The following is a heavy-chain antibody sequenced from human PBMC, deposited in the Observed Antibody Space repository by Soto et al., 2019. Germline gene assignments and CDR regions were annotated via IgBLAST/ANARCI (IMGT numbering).Heavy chain of an antibody. Sequence: QVQLVQSGGEGKKPGASVRVSCKPSGYTLTDYAIHWVRQAAGQRLEWLAWIDPGSGKATYSQKVQGRLIITRDNSASTFYMDLRSLTSDDTAVYFCPRHLNGGNPFDYWGQGALVTVSS. V-gene: IGHV1-3*01. J-gene: IGHJ4*02. CDR1: GYTLTDYA. CDR3: PRHLNGGNPFDY. CDR2: IDPGSGKA. D-gene: IGHD2-8*01.